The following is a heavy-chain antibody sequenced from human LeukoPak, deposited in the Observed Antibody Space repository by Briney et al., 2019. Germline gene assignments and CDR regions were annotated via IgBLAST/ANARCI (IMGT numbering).Heavy chain of an antibody. CDR3: AGGVVIDPEYFQH. CDR1: GGSISSYY. J-gene: IGHJ1*01. Sequence: SETLSLTCTVSGGSISSYYWSWIRQPPGKGLEWIGYIYYSGSTNYNPSLKSRVTISVATSKTQFSLKLSSVTAADPAVYYCAGGVVIDPEYFQHWGQGTLVTVSS. CDR2: IYYSGST. D-gene: IGHD3-3*01. V-gene: IGHV4-59*01.